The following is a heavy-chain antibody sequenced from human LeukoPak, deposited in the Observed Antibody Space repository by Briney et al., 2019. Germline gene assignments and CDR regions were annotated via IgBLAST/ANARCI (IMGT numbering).Heavy chain of an antibody. J-gene: IGHJ5*02. V-gene: IGHV3-23*01. CDR2: INPSGESI. D-gene: IGHD3-16*01. CDR3: AKGGREFEEFDP. CDR1: GFTFANYA. Sequence: GGSLRLSCAASGFTFANYAMTWVRQAPGKGLEWVSTINPSGESINFADSVRGRFTISRDNSKNTLYLQMNSLRAEDTAVYYCAKGGREFEEFDPWGQGTLVTVSS.